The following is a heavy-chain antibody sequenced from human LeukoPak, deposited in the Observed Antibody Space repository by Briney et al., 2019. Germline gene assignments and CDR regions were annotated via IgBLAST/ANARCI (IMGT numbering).Heavy chain of an antibody. Sequence: SQTLSLTCTVSGGSISSYCWSWMRQPPGKGLEWIGFISDSGSTSYNPSLKSRVTMSVATSTNQFSLRLNSGSAADTAVYYCARSYLSGNYGNFDYWGQGTLVTVSS. D-gene: IGHD3-10*01. CDR1: GGSISSYC. CDR3: ARSYLSGNYGNFDY. V-gene: IGHV4-59*01. CDR2: ISDSGST. J-gene: IGHJ4*02.